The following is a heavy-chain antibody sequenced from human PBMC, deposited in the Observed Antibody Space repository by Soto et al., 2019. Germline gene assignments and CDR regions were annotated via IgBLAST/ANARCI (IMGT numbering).Heavy chain of an antibody. D-gene: IGHD3-16*01. CDR3: ARFTFGGPYDY. V-gene: IGHV1-3*01. CDR2: INAGNGNT. J-gene: IGHJ4*02. Sequence: ASVKVSCKASGYTFTSYAMHWVRQAPGQRLEWMGWINAGNGNTKYSQRFQGRVTITRDTSASTAYMELSSLRSEDTAVYYCARFTFGGPYDYWGQGTLVTVAS. CDR1: GYTFTSYA.